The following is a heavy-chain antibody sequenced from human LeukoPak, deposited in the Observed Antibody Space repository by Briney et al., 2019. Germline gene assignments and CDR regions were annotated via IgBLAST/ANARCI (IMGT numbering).Heavy chain of an antibody. CDR3: TRTVYSTTWERWFDP. CDR2: ISNTGSPI. Sequence: GGSLRLSCAASGFTFSTYSMNWVRQAPGKELEWVSYISNTGSPIYYADSVKGRFSISRDNARNSLYLQMNSLRGEDTAVYYCTRTVYSTTWERWFDPWGQGTLVTVSS. CDR1: GFTFSTYS. J-gene: IGHJ5*02. V-gene: IGHV3-48*04. D-gene: IGHD2-2*01.